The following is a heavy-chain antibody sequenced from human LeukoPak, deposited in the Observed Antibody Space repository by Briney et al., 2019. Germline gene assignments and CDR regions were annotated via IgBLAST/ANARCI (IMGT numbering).Heavy chain of an antibody. CDR3: ARRSLYYDSSGSDY. Sequence: PSETLSLTCTVSGGSISSTSYYWGWIRQPPGKGLEWIGSIHYSGGTYYNPSLKSRVTISVDTSKNQFSLKLNSVTAADTAVYYCARRSLYYDSSGSDYWGQGTLVTVSS. V-gene: IGHV4-39*01. D-gene: IGHD3-22*01. CDR2: IHYSGGT. CDR1: GGSISSTSYY. J-gene: IGHJ4*02.